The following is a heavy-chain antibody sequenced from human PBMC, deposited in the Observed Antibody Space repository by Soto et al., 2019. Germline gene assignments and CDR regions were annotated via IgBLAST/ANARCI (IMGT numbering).Heavy chain of an antibody. CDR1: GGTFSGYA. V-gene: IGHV1-69*06. CDR3: ARDHKYYYDSSGLAAFDI. Sequence: SVKVPCHASGGTFSGYAISWVRQAPGQALEWMGGIIPIFGTANYAQKFQGRVTITADKSTSTAYMELSSLRSEDTAVYYCARDHKYYYDSSGLAAFDIWGQGIMVTV. D-gene: IGHD3-22*01. CDR2: IIPIFGTA. J-gene: IGHJ3*02.